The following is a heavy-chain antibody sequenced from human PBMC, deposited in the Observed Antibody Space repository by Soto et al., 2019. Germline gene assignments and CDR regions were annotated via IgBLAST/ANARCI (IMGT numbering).Heavy chain of an antibody. J-gene: IGHJ4*02. CDR1: GFTFSSYS. V-gene: IGHV3-21*06. Sequence: EVQLVESGGGLVKPGGSLRLSCAASGFTFSSYSMNWVRQAPGKGLEWVSFISTSGRYIKYADSVKGRFTISRDNANNSLYLQMKSLRAEETAVYYCATDAGSGSETPDYWGQGTLVTVSS. D-gene: IGHD3-10*01. CDR2: ISTSGRYI. CDR3: ATDAGSGSETPDY.